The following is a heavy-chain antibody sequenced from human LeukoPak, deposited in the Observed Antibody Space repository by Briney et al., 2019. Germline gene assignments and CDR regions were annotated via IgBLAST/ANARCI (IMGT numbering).Heavy chain of an antibody. CDR1: GGTFSSYA. V-gene: IGHV1-69*05. CDR3: AREPGRGIAARPEDY. J-gene: IGHJ4*02. Sequence: SVKVSCKPSGGTFSSYAISWVRQAPGQGLEWMGRIIPIFGTANYAQKFQGRVTITTDESTSTAYMELSSLRSEDTAVYYCAREPGRGIAARPEDYWGQGTLVTVSS. D-gene: IGHD6-6*01. CDR2: IIPIFGTA.